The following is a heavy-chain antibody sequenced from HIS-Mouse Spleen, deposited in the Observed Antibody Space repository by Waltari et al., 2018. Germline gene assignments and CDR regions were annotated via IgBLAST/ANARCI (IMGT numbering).Heavy chain of an antibody. Sequence: QLQLQESGPGLVKPSETLSLTCTVSGGSISSSSYYWGWIRQPPGKGLEWIGSIYYSGSTYYNPSLKRRVTISVDTSKNQVSRKLSSVTAADTAVYYCAREIPYSSSWYDWYFDLWGRGTLVTVSS. D-gene: IGHD6-13*01. J-gene: IGHJ2*01. V-gene: IGHV4-39*07. CDR1: GGSISSSSYY. CDR2: IYYSGST. CDR3: AREIPYSSSWYDWYFDL.